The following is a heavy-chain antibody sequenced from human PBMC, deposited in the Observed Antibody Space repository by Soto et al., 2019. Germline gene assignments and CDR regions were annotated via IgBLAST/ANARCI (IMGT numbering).Heavy chain of an antibody. CDR1: GFTFSNAW. D-gene: IGHD4-17*01. V-gene: IGHV3-15*07. J-gene: IGHJ4*02. CDR3: TTLAVTTFSAGDY. CDR2: IKSKTDGGTT. Sequence: EVQLVESGGGLVKPGGSLRLYCAASGFTFSNAWMNWVRQAPGKGLEWVGRIKSKTDGGTTDYAAPVKGRFTISRDDSNNTRYLQMNSLKTEDTAVYYCTTLAVTTFSAGDYWGQGTLVTVSS.